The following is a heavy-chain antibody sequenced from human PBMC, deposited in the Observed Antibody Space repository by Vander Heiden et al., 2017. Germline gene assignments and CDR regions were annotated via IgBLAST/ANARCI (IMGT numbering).Heavy chain of an antibody. CDR3: ARGAGDVVVVAASYYYGMDV. J-gene: IGHJ6*02. CDR2: IWHDGSYK. CDR1: GFSFSNYA. D-gene: IGHD2-15*01. Sequence: QVQLVESGGGVVQPGRSLRLSCAASGFSFSNYAMHWVRQAPGKGLDWVAIIWHDGSYKYYGYSVKGRFTISRDNSKNTLYLQMNSLRAEDTAVYYCARGAGDVVVVAASYYYGMDVWGQGTTVTVSS. V-gene: IGHV3-33*01.